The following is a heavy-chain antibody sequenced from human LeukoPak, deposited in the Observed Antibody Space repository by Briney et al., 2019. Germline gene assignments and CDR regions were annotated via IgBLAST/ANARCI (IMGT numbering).Heavy chain of an antibody. CDR2: IRYDGSNK. CDR3: AKDTYDILTGPTGY. Sequence: PGGSLRLSCAASGFTFSSYGMHWVRQAPGKGLEGVAFIRYDGSNKYYADSVKGRFTISRDNSKNTLYLQMNSLGAEDTAVYYCAKDTYDILTGPTGYWGQGTLVTVSS. V-gene: IGHV3-30*02. J-gene: IGHJ4*02. D-gene: IGHD3-9*01. CDR1: GFTFSSYG.